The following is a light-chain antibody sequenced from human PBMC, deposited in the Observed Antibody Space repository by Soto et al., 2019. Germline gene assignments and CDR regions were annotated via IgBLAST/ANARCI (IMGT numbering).Light chain of an antibody. Sequence: QPVLTQPASVSGSPGQSITISCTGTSSDVGGYNYVSWYQHHPGKAPELMIYDVSNRPSGVSNRFSGSKSGNTASLTISGLQAEDEADYYCSSYSSSSTHVVFGGGTKLTVL. CDR3: SSYSSSSTHVV. CDR2: DVS. J-gene: IGLJ2*01. CDR1: SSDVGGYNY. V-gene: IGLV2-14*03.